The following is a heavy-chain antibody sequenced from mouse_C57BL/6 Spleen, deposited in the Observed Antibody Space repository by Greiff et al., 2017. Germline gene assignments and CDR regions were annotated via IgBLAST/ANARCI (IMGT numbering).Heavy chain of an antibody. CDR2: IWSGGST. V-gene: IGHV2-2*01. CDR3: ARNSKTYGYAMDY. D-gene: IGHD5-2*01. CDR1: GLSLTSYG. Sequence: VQVVESGPGLVQPSQSLSITCTVSGLSLTSYGVHWVRQSPGKGLEWLGVIWSGGSTDYNAAFISRLSISKDNSKSQVFFKMNSLQADDTAIYYCARNSKTYGYAMDYWGQGTSVTVSS. J-gene: IGHJ4*01.